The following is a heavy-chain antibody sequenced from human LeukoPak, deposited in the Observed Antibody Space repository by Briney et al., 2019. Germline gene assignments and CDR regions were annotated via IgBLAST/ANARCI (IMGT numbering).Heavy chain of an antibody. CDR1: GFTFSTSD. V-gene: IGHV3-23*01. CDR3: AKDSPYSSGWFPRSVYDY. J-gene: IGHJ4*02. CDR2: SSGSGRDA. Sequence: PGGSLRLSCAGSGFTFSTSDMSWVRQAPGKGLEWVSASSGSGRDAYYADSVKGRFTISRDNSKNTLYLQMNSLRAEDTAVYYCAKDSPYSSGWFPRSVYDYWGQGTLVTVSS. D-gene: IGHD6-19*01.